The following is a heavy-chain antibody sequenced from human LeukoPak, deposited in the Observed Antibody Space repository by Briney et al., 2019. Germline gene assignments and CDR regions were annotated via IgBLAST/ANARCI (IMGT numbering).Heavy chain of an antibody. Sequence: SETLSLTCTLSGGSISSSISYWGWIRQPPGKGLEWIATIYYSGSTYYSPSLKSRVTISVDTSKNQFSLKVTSMTAADTAVYYCARRIVGVIDAFDYSGQGALVTVSS. CDR3: ARRIVGVIDAFDY. J-gene: IGHJ4*02. D-gene: IGHD1-26*01. CDR1: GGSISSSISY. V-gene: IGHV4-39*01. CDR2: IYYSGST.